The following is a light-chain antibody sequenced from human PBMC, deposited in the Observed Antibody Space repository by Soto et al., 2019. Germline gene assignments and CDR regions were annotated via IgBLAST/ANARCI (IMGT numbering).Light chain of an antibody. Sequence: EIVWTQSPGTLSLSPGERVTLSCRASQSVSSRYVAWYQQKPGQAPRLLIYGASSRATGIPDRFSGSGSGTDFTLNISRLEPEDFAVYYCQQYDSSLYTFGQGTKLEIK. V-gene: IGKV3-20*01. CDR1: QSVSSRY. CDR3: QQYDSSLYT. J-gene: IGKJ2*01. CDR2: GAS.